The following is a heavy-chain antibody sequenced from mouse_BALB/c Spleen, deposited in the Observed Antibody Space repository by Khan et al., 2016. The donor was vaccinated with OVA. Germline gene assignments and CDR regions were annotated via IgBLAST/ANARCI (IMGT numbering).Heavy chain of an antibody. CDR2: IDPENGET. CDR1: GFNIKDYY. Sequence: VQLQQSGAELVRPGALVKLSCKASGFNIKDYYIHWVKQRPDQGLEWIGWIDPENGETVYDPKFQDKAIITADTSSNTAYLHLSSLTSEDTAVDYCARSGYSAWFAYWGQGALVTVSS. J-gene: IGHJ3*01. V-gene: IGHV14-1*02. CDR3: ARSGYSAWFAY.